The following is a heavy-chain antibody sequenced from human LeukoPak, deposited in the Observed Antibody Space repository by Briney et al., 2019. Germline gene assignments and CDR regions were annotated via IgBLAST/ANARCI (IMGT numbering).Heavy chain of an antibody. CDR2: IIPIFGTA. D-gene: IGHD3-22*01. V-gene: IGHV1-69*06. Sequence: SVKVSCKASGGTFSSYAISWVRQAPGQGLEWMGRIIPIFGTANYAQKFQGRVTITADKSTSTAYMELSSLRSEDTAVYYCARTPPDDSSGYSPYYYYYMDVWGKGTTVTVSS. J-gene: IGHJ6*03. CDR1: GGTFSSYA. CDR3: ARTPPDDSSGYSPYYYYYMDV.